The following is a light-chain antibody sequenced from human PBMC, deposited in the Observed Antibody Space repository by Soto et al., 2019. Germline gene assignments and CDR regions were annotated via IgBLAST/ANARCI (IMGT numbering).Light chain of an antibody. CDR2: EVR. CDR1: SSHVGGYNY. Sequence: QRVLTQPASVSGSPGQSITISCTGTSSHVGGYNYVSWYQQHPGKAPRLMIYEVRNRPSGVSNRFSGSKSGNSASLTISGLQAEDEADYYCSSYTSSSTVVFGTGTKVTVL. J-gene: IGLJ1*01. V-gene: IGLV2-14*01. CDR3: SSYTSSSTVV.